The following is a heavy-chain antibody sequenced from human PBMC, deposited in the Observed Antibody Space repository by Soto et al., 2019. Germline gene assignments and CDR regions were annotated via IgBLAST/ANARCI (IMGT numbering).Heavy chain of an antibody. CDR1: GFTFSSYA. D-gene: IGHD6-13*01. CDR2: ISYDGSNK. J-gene: IGHJ4*02. V-gene: IGHV3-30-3*01. CDR3: ARDGGDSSSWYEIDY. Sequence: QVQLVESGGGVVQPGRSLRLSCAASGFTFSSYAMHWVRQAPGKGLEWVAVISYDGSNKYYADTVKGRFTISRDNSKNTLYLQMNSLRAEDTAVYYCARDGGDSSSWYEIDYWGQGTLVTVSS.